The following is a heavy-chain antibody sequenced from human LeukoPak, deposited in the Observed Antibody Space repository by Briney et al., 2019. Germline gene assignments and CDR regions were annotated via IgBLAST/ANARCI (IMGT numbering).Heavy chain of an antibody. Sequence: PGGSLRLSCAASGFTFSSYAMSWVRQAPGKGLEWVSAISGSGGSTYYADSVKGRFTISRDNSKNTLYLQMNSLRAEDTAVYYCAKTPGGPRVPAAMLGLWYFDLWGRGILVTVSS. CDR2: ISGSGGST. D-gene: IGHD2-2*01. CDR1: GFTFSSYA. CDR3: AKTPGGPRVPAAMLGLWYFDL. V-gene: IGHV3-23*01. J-gene: IGHJ2*01.